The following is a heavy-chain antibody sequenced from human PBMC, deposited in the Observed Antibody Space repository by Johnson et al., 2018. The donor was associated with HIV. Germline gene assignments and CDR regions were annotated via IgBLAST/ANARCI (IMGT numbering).Heavy chain of an antibody. CDR2: INSDGST. CDR1: GFTFSSYW. CDR3: ARERIQLWSARDAFDI. V-gene: IGHV3-74*01. D-gene: IGHD5-18*01. J-gene: IGHJ3*02. Sequence: VQLVESGGGLVQPGGSLRLSCAASGFTFSSYWMHWVRQAPGKGLVWVSRINSDGSTYYADSVKGRFTISRDNTKNSLYLHMNSLRADDTAVYYCARERIQLWSARDAFDIWGQGTMVTVSS.